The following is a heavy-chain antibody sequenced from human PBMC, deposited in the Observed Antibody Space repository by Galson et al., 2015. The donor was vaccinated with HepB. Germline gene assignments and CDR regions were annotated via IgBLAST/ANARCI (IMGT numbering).Heavy chain of an antibody. D-gene: IGHD6-19*01. CDR2: IYSGGST. J-gene: IGHJ3*01. V-gene: IGHV3-53*04. Sequence: SLRLSCAASGFTVSSNYMSWVRQAPGKGLEWVSVIYSGGSTYYADSVKGRFTISRHNSKNTLYLQVNSLRAEDTAVYYCARDGVSVAGTGVDYWDQGTMVTVSS. CDR3: ARDGVSVAGTGVDY. CDR1: GFTVSSNY.